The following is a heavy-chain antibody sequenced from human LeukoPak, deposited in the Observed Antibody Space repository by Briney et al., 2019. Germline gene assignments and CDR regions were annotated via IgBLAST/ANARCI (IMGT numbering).Heavy chain of an antibody. D-gene: IGHD6-19*01. CDR3: AKGGSGGWFVDM. V-gene: IGHV3-30*02. CDR2: IRYDGSNK. Sequence: GGSLRLSCAASGFTFSSYGMHWVRQAPGKGLEWVALIRYDGSNKYYADSVKGRFTISRDNSKNTLYLEMNSLRAEDTAVFYCAKGGSGGWFVDMWGQGTMVTVSS. J-gene: IGHJ3*02. CDR1: GFTFSSYG.